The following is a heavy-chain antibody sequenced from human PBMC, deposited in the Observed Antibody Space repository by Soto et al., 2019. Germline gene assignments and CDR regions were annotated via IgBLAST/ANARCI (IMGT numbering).Heavy chain of an antibody. CDR3: ARETNYFGSGNYYGMDV. D-gene: IGHD3-10*01. J-gene: IGHJ6*02. CDR1: GYTFSNYY. Sequence: QVQLVQSGAEVKKPGASMKVSCKASGYTFSNYYVHWVRQAPGQGLEWMGIINPSGGSTTYAQKFQGRVTMTRDTSTSTVYMELNSLRSEETAVYYCARETNYFGSGNYYGMDVWGQGTTVTVSS. V-gene: IGHV1-46*01. CDR2: INPSGGST.